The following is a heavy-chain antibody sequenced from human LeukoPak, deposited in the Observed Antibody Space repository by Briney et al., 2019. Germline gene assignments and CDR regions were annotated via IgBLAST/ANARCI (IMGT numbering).Heavy chain of an antibody. D-gene: IGHD2-2*01. CDR1: GSTLRNCI. CDR2: MSIIDDSI. CDR3: AREGYTSDYAGAFDI. J-gene: IGHJ3*02. V-gene: IGHV3-23*01. Sequence: GGSLRLSCVASGSTLRNCIMTWVRQAPGKGLEWVSSMSIIDDSIYYADSVKGRFTISRDNSKSTLSLQMSSLRAEDTGVYYCAREGYTSDYAGAFDIWGQGSVVTVSS.